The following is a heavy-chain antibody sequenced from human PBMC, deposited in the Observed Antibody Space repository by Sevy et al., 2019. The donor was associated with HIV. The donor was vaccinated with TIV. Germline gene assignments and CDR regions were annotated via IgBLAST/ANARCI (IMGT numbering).Heavy chain of an antibody. Sequence: GESLKISCKISGYTLREFPIHWVRQAPEKGLEWMGGFDENGEALYAQKFQGRVTLTEDTSIDTAYMELSSLRSEDSAMYYCATDIIVGRAYWGQGTRVTVSS. CDR2: FDENGEA. CDR3: ATDIIVGRAY. D-gene: IGHD3-10*01. V-gene: IGHV1-24*01. J-gene: IGHJ4*02. CDR1: GYTLREFP.